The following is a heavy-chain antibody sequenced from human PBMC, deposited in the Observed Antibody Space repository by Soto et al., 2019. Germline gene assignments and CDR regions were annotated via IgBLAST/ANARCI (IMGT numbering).Heavy chain of an antibody. CDR1: GFTFSDYW. CDR2: MSPGGSQE. Sequence: EVQVLESGGGLVQAGGSLRLSCVASGFTFSDYWMSWVRLTPGKGPEWVAHMSPGGSQESYVDSVKGPFTMSRDNAQNSLFLHRSSLRPEDTAIYYCARFYNWGPGTRVTVSS. V-gene: IGHV3-7*01. CDR3: ARFYN. J-gene: IGHJ4*02.